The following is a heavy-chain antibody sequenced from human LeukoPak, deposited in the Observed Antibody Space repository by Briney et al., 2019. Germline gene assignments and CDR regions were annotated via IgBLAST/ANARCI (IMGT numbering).Heavy chain of an antibody. D-gene: IGHD3-22*01. CDR1: GVSACRNY. V-gene: IGHV3-66*01. J-gene: IGHJ4*02. CDR2: IYSGGGT. CDR3: ARASFWFDDSGYYFDY. Sequence: GGSLRLSCAASGVSACRNYMCSVRDAQGTRLERGSVIYSGGGTYDADSVRGRFTISRDNSKNTVYFQMNSLRAEDTAVYYCARASFWFDDSGYYFDYWGQGSLVTVSS.